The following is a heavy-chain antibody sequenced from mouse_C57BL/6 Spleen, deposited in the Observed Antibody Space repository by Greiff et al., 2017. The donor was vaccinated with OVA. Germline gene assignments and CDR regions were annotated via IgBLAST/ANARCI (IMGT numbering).Heavy chain of an antibody. J-gene: IGHJ3*01. V-gene: IGHV1-69*01. CDR3: ARSQFITTVEGFAY. CDR2: IDPSDSYT. Sequence: QVQLQQPGAELVMPGASVKLSCKASGYTFTSYWMHWVKQRPGQGLEWIGEIDPSDSYTNYNQKFKGKSTLTVDKSSSTAYMQLSSLTSEDSAVYYCARSQFITTVEGFAYWGQGTLVTVSA. CDR1: GYTFTSYW. D-gene: IGHD1-1*01.